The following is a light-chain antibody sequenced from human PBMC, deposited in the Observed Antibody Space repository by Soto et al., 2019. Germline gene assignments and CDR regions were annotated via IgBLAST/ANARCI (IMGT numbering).Light chain of an antibody. CDR1: SSNIGTGYD. Sequence: QSVLTQPPSVSGAPGQRGTISCTGSSSNIGTGYDVHWYQQLPGTAPKLLIYGNSNRPSGVPDRFSGSKYGTSASLTITGLQAEDEADYYCQSYDSNLSVVFGGGTKLTVL. CDR3: QSYDSNLSVV. CDR2: GNS. J-gene: IGLJ2*01. V-gene: IGLV1-40*01.